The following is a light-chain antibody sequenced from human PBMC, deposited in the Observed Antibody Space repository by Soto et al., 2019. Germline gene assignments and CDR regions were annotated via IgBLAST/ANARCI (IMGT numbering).Light chain of an antibody. CDR2: AAS. CDR1: QSVRSN. Sequence: EIVMTQSPATLSVSPGERATLSCRASQSVRSNLAWYQQKPGQAPRLLIYAASTRATGIPARFSGSGSGTEFTVTISSLQSEDFAVYYCQQRSNWPLTFGGGTRVEI. J-gene: IGKJ4*01. V-gene: IGKV3-15*01. CDR3: QQRSNWPLT.